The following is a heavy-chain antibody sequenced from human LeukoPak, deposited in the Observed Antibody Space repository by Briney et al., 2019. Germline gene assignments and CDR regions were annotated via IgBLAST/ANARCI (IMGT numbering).Heavy chain of an antibody. Sequence: GASVKVSCKASGYTFTSYAMNWVRQAPGQGLEWMGWINTNTGNPTYAQGFTGRFVLSLDTSVNTAYLQISSLKAEDTAVYYCARHTSARWLQLWREFDYWGQGTLVTVSS. J-gene: IGHJ4*02. CDR2: INTNTGNP. V-gene: IGHV7-4-1*02. CDR1: GYTFTSYA. D-gene: IGHD5-24*01. CDR3: ARHTSARWLQLWREFDY.